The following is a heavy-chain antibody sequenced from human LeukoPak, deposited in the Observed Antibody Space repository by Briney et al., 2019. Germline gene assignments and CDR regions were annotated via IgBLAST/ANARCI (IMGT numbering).Heavy chain of an antibody. CDR2: ISNSGIYI. J-gene: IGHJ4*02. CDR3: ARGGRSGGSCYGDCLEQYFEY. Sequence: GGSLTLSCAASGFIFSSYSMNWVRQAPGKGLEWVSSISNSGIYIFYADSVKGRFTMSRDNGKNSLFLQMNSLRAEDTAVYFCARGGRSGGSCYGDCLEQYFEYSGQG. D-gene: IGHD2-15*01. CDR1: GFIFSSYS. V-gene: IGHV3-21*01.